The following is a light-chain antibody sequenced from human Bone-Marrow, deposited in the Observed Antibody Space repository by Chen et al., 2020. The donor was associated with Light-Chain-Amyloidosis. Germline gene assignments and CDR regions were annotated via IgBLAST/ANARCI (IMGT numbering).Light chain of an antibody. CDR3: QQYGTSPLT. V-gene: IGKV3-20*01. Sequence: EIVLTQSPGTLSLSPGEGANLSCRASQTISSNYLTWYQPKFGQAPRLLIYGSSSRATGIPYRFTGSGSGTDFTLTINRLEPEEFAMYYCQQYGTSPLTFGGGTKVEIK. CDR1: QTISSNY. CDR2: GSS. J-gene: IGKJ4*01.